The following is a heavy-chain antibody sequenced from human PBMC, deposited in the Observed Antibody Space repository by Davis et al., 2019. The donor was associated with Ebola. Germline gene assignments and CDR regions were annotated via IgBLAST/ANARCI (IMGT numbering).Heavy chain of an antibody. CDR1: GFTFSSYS. V-gene: IGHV3-48*04. CDR2: ISSSGSTI. Sequence: GGSLRLSCAASGFTFSSYSMNWVRQAPGKGLEWVSYISSSGSTIYYADSVKGRFTISRDNAKNSLYLQMNSLRAEDTAVYYCARDRRYNWNYVTGDTYYYGMDVWGQGTTVTVSS. CDR3: ARDRRYNWNYVTGDTYYYGMDV. J-gene: IGHJ6*02. D-gene: IGHD1-7*01.